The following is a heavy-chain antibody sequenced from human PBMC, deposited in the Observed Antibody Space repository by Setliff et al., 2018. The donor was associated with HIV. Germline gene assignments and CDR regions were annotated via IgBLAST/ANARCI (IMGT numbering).Heavy chain of an antibody. V-gene: IGHV4-34*01. Sequence: LSLTCAVYGGSLTGYYWSWIRQPPGMGLEWIGEIHHGGATKYNPSVRSRVTISVDTSKNQFSLQLSSVTAADTAVYFCARHGGRYFDLWGPGTLVTVS. CDR3: ARHGGRYFDL. J-gene: IGHJ4*02. D-gene: IGHD2-15*01. CDR2: IHHGGAT. CDR1: GGSLTGYY.